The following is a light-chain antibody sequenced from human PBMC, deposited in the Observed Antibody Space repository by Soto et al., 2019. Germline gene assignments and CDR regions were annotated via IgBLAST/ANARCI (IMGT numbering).Light chain of an antibody. CDR2: KAS. V-gene: IGKV1-5*03. J-gene: IGKJ1*01. CDR1: QSISSW. CDR3: QQYNSYSLWT. Sequence: DIQMTQSPSTLSASVGDRVTITCRASQSISSWLAWYQQKPGKAPKLLIYKASSLESGVPSRFSGSGSGTEFTLTVSSLQADDFATYYCQQYNSYSLWTFGQGTKVDIK.